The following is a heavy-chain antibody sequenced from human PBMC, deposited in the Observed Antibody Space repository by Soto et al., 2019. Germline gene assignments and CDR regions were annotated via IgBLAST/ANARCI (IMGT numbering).Heavy chain of an antibody. J-gene: IGHJ1*01. CDR1: GGSISSGGYY. D-gene: IGHD3-22*01. V-gene: IGHV4-31*03. CDR2: IYYSGST. Sequence: SETLSLTCTVSGGSISSGGYYWGWIRQHPGKGLEWIGYIYYSGSTYYNPSLKSRVTISVDTSKNQFSLKLSSVTAADTAVYFCARLGAYYQAMDSWGQGTLVTVSS. CDR3: ARLGAYYQAMDS.